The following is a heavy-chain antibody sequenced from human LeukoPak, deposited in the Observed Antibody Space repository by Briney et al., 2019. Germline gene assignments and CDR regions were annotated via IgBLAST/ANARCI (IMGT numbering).Heavy chain of an antibody. Sequence: PGGSVPLSRAPTGLTLTRYWTTWVRHAPGQGLEWVASINPDGGQKYYMDAVRGRITISRDNARNSLYLQMNSLRADDTAVYYCARGRDSGGLHDGYDIWGEGWIPTVSS. D-gene: IGHD2-15*01. CDR2: INPDGGQK. J-gene: IGHJ3*02. CDR3: ARGRDSGGLHDGYDI. V-gene: IGHV3-7*04. CDR1: GLTLTRYW.